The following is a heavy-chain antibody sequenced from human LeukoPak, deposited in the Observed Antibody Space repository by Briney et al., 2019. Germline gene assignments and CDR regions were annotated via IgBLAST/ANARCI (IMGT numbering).Heavy chain of an antibody. CDR2: IRYDGSNK. CDR1: GFTFSNYA. V-gene: IGHV3-30*02. D-gene: IGHD3-22*01. CDR3: AKDFSVYYYDSRVLDY. Sequence: GGSLRLSCAATGFTFSNYAMHWVRQAPGKGLEWVAFIRYDGSNKYYADSVKGRFTISRDNSKKTLYLQMNSLRPEDTAVYYCAKDFSVYYYDSRVLDYWGQGTLVTVSS. J-gene: IGHJ4*02.